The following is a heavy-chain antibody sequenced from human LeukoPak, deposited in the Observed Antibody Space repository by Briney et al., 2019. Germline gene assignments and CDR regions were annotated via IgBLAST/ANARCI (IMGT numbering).Heavy chain of an antibody. J-gene: IGHJ6*02. CDR1: GGSISSPNHD. CDR2: IYYSGTT. D-gene: IGHD6-13*01. Sequence: PSETLSLTCSVSGGSISSPNHDWAWIRQPPGQGLEWIGSIYYSGTTYYNLSLKSRVTISVDTSKNQFSLKLSSVTAADTAVYYCARSYVQQLGGMDVWGQGTTVTVSS. CDR3: ARSYVQQLGGMDV. V-gene: IGHV4-39*07.